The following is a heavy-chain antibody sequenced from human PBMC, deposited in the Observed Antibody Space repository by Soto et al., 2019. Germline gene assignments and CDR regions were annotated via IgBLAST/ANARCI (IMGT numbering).Heavy chain of an antibody. Sequence: PSETLSLTCAVSGGSISSGGYSWSWIRQPPGKGLEWIGYIYHSGSTYYNPSLKSRVTISVDRSKNQFSPKLSSVTAADTAVYYCARDSSSLGGWFDPWGQGTLVTVSS. V-gene: IGHV4-30-2*01. J-gene: IGHJ5*02. D-gene: IGHD6-6*01. CDR2: IYHSGST. CDR1: GGSISSGGYS. CDR3: ARDSSSLGGWFDP.